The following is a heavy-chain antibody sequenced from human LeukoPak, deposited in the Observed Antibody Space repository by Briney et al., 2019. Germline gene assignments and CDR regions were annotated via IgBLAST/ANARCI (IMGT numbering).Heavy chain of an antibody. CDR2: ISSSGSTI. D-gene: IGHD3-22*01. Sequence: GGSLRLSCAASGFNFGSFAMSWVRQAPGKGLEWVSYISSSGSTIYYADSVKGRFTISRDNAKNSLYLQMNSLRAEDTAVYYCARGPLSYYYDSSGYCNYWGQGTLVTVSS. CDR1: GFNFGSFA. J-gene: IGHJ4*02. CDR3: ARGPLSYYYDSSGYCNY. V-gene: IGHV3-11*01.